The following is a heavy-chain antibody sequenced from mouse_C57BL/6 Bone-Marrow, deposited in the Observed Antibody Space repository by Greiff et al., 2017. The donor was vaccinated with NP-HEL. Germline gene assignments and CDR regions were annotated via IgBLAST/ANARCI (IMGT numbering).Heavy chain of an antibody. Sequence: QVQLQQSGAELVRPGTSVKMSCKASGYTFTNYWIGWAKQRPGHGLEWIGDIYPGGGYTNHNEKFKGKATLTADKSSSTAYMQFSSLTSEDSAIYYCATYYGSSTGAMDYWGQGTSVTVSS. J-gene: IGHJ4*01. V-gene: IGHV1-63*01. D-gene: IGHD1-1*01. CDR3: ATYYGSSTGAMDY. CDR2: IYPGGGYT. CDR1: GYTFTNYW.